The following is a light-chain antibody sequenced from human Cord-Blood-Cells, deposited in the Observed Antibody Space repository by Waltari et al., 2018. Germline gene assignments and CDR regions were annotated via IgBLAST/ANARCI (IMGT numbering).Light chain of an antibody. CDR1: QSISSY. CDR3: QQSYSTPYT. V-gene: IGKV1-39*01. J-gene: IGKJ2*01. Sequence: DIQMTQSPSSLSASVGDRVTITCRASQSISSYFNWYQQKPGKAPKLLIYAASSLQSGGPSRFSGSGSGTDFTLTISSLQPEDFATYYCQQSYSTPYTFGQGTKLEIK. CDR2: AAS.